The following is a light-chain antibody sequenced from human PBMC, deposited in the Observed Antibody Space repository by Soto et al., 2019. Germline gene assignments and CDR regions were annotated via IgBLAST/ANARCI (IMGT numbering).Light chain of an antibody. CDR2: YDN. J-gene: IGLJ1*01. CDR1: NSNIGSNT. V-gene: IGLV1-44*01. CDR3: AAWDDSLNGRV. Sequence: QSVLTQPPSASGTPGQRVTLSCSGSNSNIGSNTVNWYQQLPGTAPKLLIYYDNLRPSGVPDRISGSKSGTSASLDISGLQSDDEADYYGAAWDDSLNGRVFGTGTKLTVL.